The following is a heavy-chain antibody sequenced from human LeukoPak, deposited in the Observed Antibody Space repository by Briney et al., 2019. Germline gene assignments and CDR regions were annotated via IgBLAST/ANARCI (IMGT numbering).Heavy chain of an antibody. CDR2: IYYSGST. CDR1: GGSVSSGSYY. Sequence: SETLSLTCTVSGGSVSSGSYYWSWIRQPPGKGLEWIGYIYYSGSTNYNPSLKSRVTISVDTSKNQFSLKLSSVTAADTAVYYCARDRVEMYYFDYWGQGTLVTVSS. CDR3: ARDRVEMYYFDY. V-gene: IGHV4-61*01. J-gene: IGHJ4*02. D-gene: IGHD3-10*01.